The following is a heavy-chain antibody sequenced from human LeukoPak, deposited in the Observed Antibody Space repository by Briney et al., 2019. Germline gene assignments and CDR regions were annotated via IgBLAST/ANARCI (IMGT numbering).Heavy chain of an antibody. CDR2: IYPGDSDT. V-gene: IGHV5-51*01. J-gene: IGHJ4*02. CDR3: ARLSDGYNDY. D-gene: IGHD5-24*01. Sequence: GESLKISCQGSGYTFGNYWIAWVRQMPGEGVESMGIIYPGDSDTRYSPSFQGQVTFSADKSISTAYLQWSSLKASDTAMYYCARLSDGYNDYWGQGTLVTVSS. CDR1: GYTFGNYW.